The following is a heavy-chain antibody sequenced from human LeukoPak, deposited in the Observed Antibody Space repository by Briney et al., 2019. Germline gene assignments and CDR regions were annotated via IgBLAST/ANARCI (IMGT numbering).Heavy chain of an antibody. V-gene: IGHV3-23*01. CDR1: GFTFSSYA. D-gene: IGHD3-9*01. CDR3: AKVTVLRYFDWLRNYFDY. J-gene: IGHJ4*02. Sequence: GGSLRLSCAASGFTFSSYAMSWVRQAPGKGLEWVSAISGSGGSTYYADSVKGRFTISRDNSKNTPYLQMNSLRAEDTAVYYCAKVTVLRYFDWLRNYFDYWGQGTLVIVSS. CDR2: ISGSGGST.